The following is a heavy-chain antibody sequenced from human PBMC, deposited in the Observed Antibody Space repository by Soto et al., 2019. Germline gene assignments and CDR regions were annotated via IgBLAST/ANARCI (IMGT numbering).Heavy chain of an antibody. CDR3: ARAPGSYFLSYYYYGMDV. CDR2: IYYSGST. V-gene: IGHV4-31*03. CDR1: GGSISSGGYY. Sequence: SETLSLTCTVSGGSISSGGYYWSWIRQHPGKGLEWIGYIYYSGSTYYNPSLKSRVTISVDKPKNQFSLKLSSVTAADTAVYYCARAPGSYFLSYYYYGMDVWGQGTTVTVSS. D-gene: IGHD3-10*01. J-gene: IGHJ6*02.